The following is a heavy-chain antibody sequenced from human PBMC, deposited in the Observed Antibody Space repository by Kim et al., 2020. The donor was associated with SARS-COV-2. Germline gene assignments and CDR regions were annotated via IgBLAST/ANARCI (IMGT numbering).Heavy chain of an antibody. Sequence: YADSVKGRFTISRDNSKNPLYLQMNSLRAEDTAVYYCAREQYYYDSSAFDYWGQGTLVTVSS. D-gene: IGHD3-22*01. V-gene: IGHV3-33*01. J-gene: IGHJ4*02. CDR3: AREQYYYDSSAFDY.